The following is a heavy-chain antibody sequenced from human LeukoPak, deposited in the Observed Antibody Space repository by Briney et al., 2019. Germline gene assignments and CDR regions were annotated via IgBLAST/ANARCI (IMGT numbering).Heavy chain of an antibody. Sequence: GGSLRLSCAASGFTFSNYAMSWVRQAPGKGLEWVSGISESGGSTYYADSVKGRFTISRDNSRNTLYLQLNSLRVEDTAIYYCAKTSGGNYWGQGTLVTVSS. D-gene: IGHD2-15*01. J-gene: IGHJ4*02. CDR2: ISESGGST. V-gene: IGHV3-23*01. CDR1: GFTFSNYA. CDR3: AKTSGGNY.